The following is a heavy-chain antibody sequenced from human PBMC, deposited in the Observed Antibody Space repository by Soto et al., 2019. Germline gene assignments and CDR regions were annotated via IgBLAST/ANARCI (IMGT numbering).Heavy chain of an antibody. J-gene: IGHJ4*02. Sequence: GVSLRLSCAASGFTFSSYGMHWVRQAPGKGLEWVAVISYDGSNKYYADSVKGRFTISRDNSKNTLYLQMNSLRAEDTAVYYCAKDLTGYFDYWGQGTLVTVSS. CDR3: AKDLTGYFDY. CDR1: GFTFSSYG. CDR2: ISYDGSNK. V-gene: IGHV3-30*18. D-gene: IGHD3-10*01.